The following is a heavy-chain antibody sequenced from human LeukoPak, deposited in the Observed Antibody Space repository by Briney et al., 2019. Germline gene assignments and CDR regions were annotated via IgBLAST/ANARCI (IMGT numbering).Heavy chain of an antibody. CDR1: GFHFTNYA. CDR2: LIGRGSST. Sequence: GGSLRLSXATSGFHFTNYAMSWVRQAPGKGLEWVSALIGRGSSTYYADSVKGRLTISRDTSNNTLYMQMSSLRVEDTALYYCAKAPLRFLDHYYYIDVWGKGTTVTV. V-gene: IGHV3-23*01. J-gene: IGHJ6*03. D-gene: IGHD3-10*01. CDR3: AKAPLRFLDHYYYIDV.